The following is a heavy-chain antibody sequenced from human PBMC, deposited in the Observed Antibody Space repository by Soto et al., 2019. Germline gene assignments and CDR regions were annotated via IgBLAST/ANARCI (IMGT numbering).Heavy chain of an antibody. Sequence: ASVKVSCKASGYTFAAYYVHWVRQAPGQGLEWMGWINPNGGDKNYAQKFQDRVTTTSDTSISTAYMELSSLRSDDTAIYFCTRHLAPPSRRAFDIWGQGTWVTVSS. CDR1: GYTFAAYY. CDR3: TRHLAPPSRRAFDI. J-gene: IGHJ3*02. V-gene: IGHV1-2*02. D-gene: IGHD6-13*01. CDR2: INPNGGDK.